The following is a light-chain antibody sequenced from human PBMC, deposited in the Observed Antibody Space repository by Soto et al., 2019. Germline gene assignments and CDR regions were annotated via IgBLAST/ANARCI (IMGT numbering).Light chain of an antibody. CDR1: TSNIGSNT. CDR2: DND. V-gene: IGLV1-44*01. Sequence: QSVLTQPPSASGTPGQRVTIPASGSTSNIGSNTVSWYQQLPGTAPRLLIYDNDERPSWVPDRFSGSKSATSASLAISGLQPEDEGDYYCATWDDSRNGYVFGPGTKLTVL. CDR3: ATWDDSRNGYV. J-gene: IGLJ1*01.